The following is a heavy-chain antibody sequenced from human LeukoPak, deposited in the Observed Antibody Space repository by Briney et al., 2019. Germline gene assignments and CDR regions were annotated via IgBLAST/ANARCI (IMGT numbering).Heavy chain of an antibody. V-gene: IGHV3-21*01. D-gene: IGHD1-26*01. CDR2: ISSSSTYI. J-gene: IGHJ4*02. CDR1: GFTFSSYA. CDR3: ARGQSESGYFDY. Sequence: PGGSLRLSCAASGFTFSSYAMSWVRQAPGKGLEWVSSISSSSTYIYYADSVKGRFTISRDNAKNSLYLQMNSLRAEDTAVYYCARGQSESGYFDYWGQGTLVTVSS.